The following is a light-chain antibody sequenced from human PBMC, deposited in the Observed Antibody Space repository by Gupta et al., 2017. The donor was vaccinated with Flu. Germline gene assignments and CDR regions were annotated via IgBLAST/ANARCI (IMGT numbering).Light chain of an antibody. J-gene: IGLJ1*01. Sequence: SYVLTQPPSVSVAPGKTARITCGGNNIGSKSVHWYQQKPGQAPVLVVYDDSVRPSGIPERFSGSNSGNTATLTISRVEAGDETDYYCQVWDSSSDHHVFAPGTKVTVL. CDR3: QVWDSSSDHHV. CDR1: NIGSKS. V-gene: IGLV3-21*03. CDR2: DDS.